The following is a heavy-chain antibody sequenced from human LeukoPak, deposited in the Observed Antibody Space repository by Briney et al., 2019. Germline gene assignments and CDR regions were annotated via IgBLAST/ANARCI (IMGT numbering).Heavy chain of an antibody. CDR3: ARGPTISETGYFAY. CDR1: GGSFSAYY. V-gene: IGHV4-34*01. D-gene: IGHD1-1*01. CDR2: VNHRGDT. J-gene: IGHJ4*03. Sequence: SETLSLTCAVYGGSFSAYYWSWIRHSPGKGRQWIAEVNHRGDTNYNPSVKGRVTISVDTSKNQFSLKVNSLTAAATAVYYCARGPTISETGYFAYWGQGPVVIVSS.